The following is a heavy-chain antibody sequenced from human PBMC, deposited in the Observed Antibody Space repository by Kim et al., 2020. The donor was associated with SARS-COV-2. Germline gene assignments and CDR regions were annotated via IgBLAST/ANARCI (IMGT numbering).Heavy chain of an antibody. CDR2: AYYIGTT. J-gene: IGHJ6*01. CDR3: ARLQWYSSGWTVVFYY. Sequence: SETLSLTCTVSGGSLSSSSYYWGWIRQPPGKGWEWIGTAYYIGTTYYNPSLKSRATISVDTSKNQFPLKLGFVTAEDTVVYYCARLQWYSSGWTVVFYY. V-gene: IGHV4-39*01. CDR1: GGSLSSSSYY. D-gene: IGHD6-19*01.